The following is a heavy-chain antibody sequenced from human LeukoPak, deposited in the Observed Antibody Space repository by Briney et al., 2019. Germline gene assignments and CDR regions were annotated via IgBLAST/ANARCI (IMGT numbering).Heavy chain of an antibody. D-gene: IGHD6-13*01. CDR2: ISGSGDST. V-gene: IGHV3-23*01. J-gene: IGHJ4*02. CDR3: AKTRPLDSSSWSNGDY. CDR1: GFTFSSYA. Sequence: PWGSLRLSCAASGFTFSSYAMSWVRQAPGKGLEWVSAISGSGDSTYYGDSVKGRFTISRDNSKNTLYLQMNSLRAEDTAVYYCAKTRPLDSSSWSNGDYWGQGTLVTVSS.